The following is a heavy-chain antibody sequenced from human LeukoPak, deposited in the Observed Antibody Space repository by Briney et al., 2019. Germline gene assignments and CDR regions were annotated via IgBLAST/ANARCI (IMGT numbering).Heavy chain of an antibody. CDR1: GGSISSSNW. J-gene: IGHJ3*02. V-gene: IGHV4-4*02. Sequence: SETLSLTCAVSGGSISSSNWWSWVRQPPGKGLEWIGEFYHSGSTNYNPSLKSRVTISVDKSKNQFSLKLSSVTAADTAVYYCARGGLATYYYDSSGYDAFDIWGQGTMVTVSS. CDR3: ARGGLATYYYDSSGYDAFDI. D-gene: IGHD3-22*01. CDR2: FYHSGST.